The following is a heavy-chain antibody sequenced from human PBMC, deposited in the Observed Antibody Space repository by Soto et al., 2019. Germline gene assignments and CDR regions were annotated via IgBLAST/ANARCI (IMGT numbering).Heavy chain of an antibody. J-gene: IGHJ4*02. CDR3: AKDLWTYYDFSSLDY. CDR2: ISGSGGST. Sequence: GGSLRLSCAASGFTFGRYAMSWVRQAPGKGLEWVSTISGSGGSTYFADSVKGRFTISRDNSNNTLSLQMDSLRAEDTAVYYCAKDLWTYYDFSSLDYWGQGTLVTVSS. V-gene: IGHV3-23*01. D-gene: IGHD3-3*01. CDR1: GFTFGRYA.